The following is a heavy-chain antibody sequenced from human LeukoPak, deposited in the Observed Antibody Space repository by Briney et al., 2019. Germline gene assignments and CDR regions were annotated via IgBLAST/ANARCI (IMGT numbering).Heavy chain of an antibody. CDR3: AGAASYYYYYYYMDV. J-gene: IGHJ6*03. V-gene: IGHV3-23*01. Sequence: GGSLRLSCAASGFTFNSYTMSWVRQAPGKGLEWVSAISGGGDSTYYADSVKGRFSISRDNSKNTLYLQMNSLRAEDTAVYYCAGAASYYYYYYYMDVWGKGTTVTVSS. D-gene: IGHD2-15*01. CDR1: GFTFNSYT. CDR2: ISGGGDST.